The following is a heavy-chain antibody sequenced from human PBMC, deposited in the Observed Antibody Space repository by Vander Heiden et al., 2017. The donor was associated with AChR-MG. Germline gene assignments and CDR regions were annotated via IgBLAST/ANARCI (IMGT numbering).Heavy chain of an antibody. D-gene: IGHD6-19*01. J-gene: IGHJ4*01. Sequence: EVQLLESAAGLVQPGGSLRLPCAASGFTFSSYAMTWVRQAPGKGLGWVSAISGGGGSTYYADSVKGRFTISRDNSKNTLYLKMKSMRAEDTAVYYCAKRYSSGWSFDSWGHGTLVTVSS. CDR3: AKRYSSGWSFDS. V-gene: IGHV3-23*01. CDR1: GFTFSSYA. CDR2: ISGGGGST.